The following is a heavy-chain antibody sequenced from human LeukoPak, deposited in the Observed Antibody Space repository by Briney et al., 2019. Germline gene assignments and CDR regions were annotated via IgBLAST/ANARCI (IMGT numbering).Heavy chain of an antibody. D-gene: IGHD1-26*01. J-gene: IGHJ4*02. V-gene: IGHV3-15*01. CDR3: ATIKSGSPTIL. Sequence: GGSLRLSCVASRFTFSNAWMSWVRQAPGKGLEWVGRIKSKTDGGTTDYAAPVKGRFTISRDDSKSTLFLQMNSLKIEDTAVYYCATIKSGSPTILWGQGTLVTVSS. CDR1: RFTFSNAW. CDR2: IKSKTDGGTT.